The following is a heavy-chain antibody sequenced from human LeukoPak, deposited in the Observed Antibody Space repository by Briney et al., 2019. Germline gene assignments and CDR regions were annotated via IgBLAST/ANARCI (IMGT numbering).Heavy chain of an antibody. CDR3: ARGHRTSGRGYSYV. CDR2: INHSGST. Sequence: SETLSLTCAVYGGSFSGYYWSWIRQPPGKGLEWIGEINHSGSTNYNPSLKSRVTISVDTSKNQFSLKLSSVTAADTAVYYCARGHRTSGRGYSYVWGQGTLVTVSS. D-gene: IGHD5-18*01. J-gene: IGHJ4*02. CDR1: GGSFSGYY. V-gene: IGHV4-34*01.